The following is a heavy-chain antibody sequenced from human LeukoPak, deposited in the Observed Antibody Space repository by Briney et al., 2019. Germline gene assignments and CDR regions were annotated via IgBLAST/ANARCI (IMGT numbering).Heavy chain of an antibody. V-gene: IGHV3-23*01. CDR3: AKSNYGDYNNWFDP. J-gene: IGHJ5*02. Sequence: PGGSLRLSCAASGFTFSSYAMSWVRQAPGKGLEWVSAISGSGGSTYYADSMKGRFTISRDNSKNTLHLQMNSLRAEDTAVYYCAKSNYGDYNNWFDPWGQGTLVTVSS. D-gene: IGHD4-17*01. CDR2: ISGSGGST. CDR1: GFTFSSYA.